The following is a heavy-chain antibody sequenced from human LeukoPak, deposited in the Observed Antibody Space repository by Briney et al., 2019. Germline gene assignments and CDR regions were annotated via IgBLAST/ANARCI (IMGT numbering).Heavy chain of an antibody. CDR2: INVKSGAT. CDR1: GYTFTSYG. V-gene: IGHV1-2*06. J-gene: IGHJ4*02. Sequence: ASVKVSCKASGYTFTSYGISWVRQAPGQGPGWMGRINVKSGATDYAQKFQGRVTVTRDTSISTAYMELSSLRSDDTAVYYCARVGRESSTGWLDYWGQGTLVTVSS. CDR3: ARVGRESSTGWLDY. D-gene: IGHD6-19*01.